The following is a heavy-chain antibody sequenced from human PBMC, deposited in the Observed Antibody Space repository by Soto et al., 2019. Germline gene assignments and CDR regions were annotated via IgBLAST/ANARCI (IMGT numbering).Heavy chain of an antibody. V-gene: IGHV1-18*01. J-gene: IGHJ6*02. CDR3: VMVDNYVTPTPQDV. CDR1: GYIFVNYG. Sequence: QVQLVQSGDEVKKPGASVKVSCKASGYIFVNYGIAWVRQAPGQGLEWMGWISPYTGNTHSATQVQGRLTMTTDTATSTAYRDQGRLTSDDTAVYYCVMVDNYVTPTPQDVWGQGTTVTVSS. D-gene: IGHD3-16*01. CDR2: ISPYTGNT.